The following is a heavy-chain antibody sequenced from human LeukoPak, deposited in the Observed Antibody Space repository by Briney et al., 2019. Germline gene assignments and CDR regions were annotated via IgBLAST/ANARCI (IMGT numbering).Heavy chain of an antibody. CDR1: GYTFTSYV. J-gene: IGHJ6*02. D-gene: IGHD2-2*01. CDR2: ISAYNGNT. CDR3: ARPLRTVGYCSSTSCLDYYYYGMDV. V-gene: IGHV1-18*01. Sequence: ASVKVSCKASGYTFTSYVISWVRQAPGQGLEWMGWISAYNGNTNYAQKLQGRVTMTTDTSTSTAYMELRSLRSDDTAVYYCARPLRTVGYCSSTSCLDYYYYGMDVWGQGTTVTVSS.